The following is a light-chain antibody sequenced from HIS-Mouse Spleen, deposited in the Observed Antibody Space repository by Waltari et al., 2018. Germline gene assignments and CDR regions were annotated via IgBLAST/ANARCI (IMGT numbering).Light chain of an antibody. CDR2: QDS. Sequence: SYELTQPPSVSVSPGQTASITCPGDKLGDKYACWYQQKPGQSPVLVIYQDSKRPSGIPERFSGSNSGNTATLTISGTQAMDEADYYCQAWDSSTANYVFGTGTKVTVL. CDR3: QAWDSSTANYV. V-gene: IGLV3-1*01. CDR1: KLGDKY. J-gene: IGLJ1*01.